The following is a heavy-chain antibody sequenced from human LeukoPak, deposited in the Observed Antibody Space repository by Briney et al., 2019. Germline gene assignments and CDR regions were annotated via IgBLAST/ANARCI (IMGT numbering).Heavy chain of an antibody. CDR2: MNPNSGNT. CDR3: ASSYRRYYYMDV. CDR1: RYTFTSYD. Sequence: ASVKVSCKASRYTFTSYDINWVRQATGQGLEWMGWMNPNSGNTGYAQKFQGRVTMTRNTSISTAYMELSSLRSEDTAVYYCASSYRRYYYMDVWGKGTTVTVSS. V-gene: IGHV1-8*01. D-gene: IGHD3-16*02. J-gene: IGHJ6*03.